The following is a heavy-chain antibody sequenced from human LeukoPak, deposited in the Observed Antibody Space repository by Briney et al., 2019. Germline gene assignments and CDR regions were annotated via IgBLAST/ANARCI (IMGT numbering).Heavy chain of an antibody. Sequence: PSQTLSLTRTVSGGSISSGSYYWSWIRQPAGKGLEWIGRIYTSGSTNYNPSLKSRVTISVDTSKNQFSLKLSSVTAADTAVYYCARGHYDFWSGYLGAFDIWGQGTMVTVSS. V-gene: IGHV4-61*02. D-gene: IGHD3-3*01. CDR1: GGSISSGSYY. CDR2: IYTSGST. J-gene: IGHJ3*02. CDR3: ARGHYDFWSGYLGAFDI.